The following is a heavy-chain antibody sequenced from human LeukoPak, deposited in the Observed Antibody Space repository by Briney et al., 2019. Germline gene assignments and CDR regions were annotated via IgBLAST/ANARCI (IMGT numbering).Heavy chain of an antibody. CDR3: ARAPGDGSGSYYSYY. J-gene: IGHJ4*02. Sequence: ASVKVSCKASGYTFTSYGISWVRQAPGQGLEWMGWISAYNGNTNYAQKLQGRVTMTTDTPTSTAYMELRSLRSDDTAVYYCARAPGDGSGSYYSYYWGQGTLVTVSS. V-gene: IGHV1-18*01. CDR1: GYTFTSYG. D-gene: IGHD3-10*01. CDR2: ISAYNGNT.